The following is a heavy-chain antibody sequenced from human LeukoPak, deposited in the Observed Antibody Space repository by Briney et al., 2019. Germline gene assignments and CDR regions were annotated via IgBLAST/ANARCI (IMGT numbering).Heavy chain of an antibody. CDR3: ARVEGTRRWLQYYFDY. Sequence: PGGSLRLSCAASGFTFSSYEMNWVRQAPGKGLEWVSYISSSGSTIYYADSVKGRFTISRDNAKNSLYLQMNSLRAEDTAVYYCARVEGTRRWLQYYFDYWGQGTLVTVSS. CDR2: ISSSGSTI. CDR1: GFTFSSYE. V-gene: IGHV3-48*03. J-gene: IGHJ4*02. D-gene: IGHD5-24*01.